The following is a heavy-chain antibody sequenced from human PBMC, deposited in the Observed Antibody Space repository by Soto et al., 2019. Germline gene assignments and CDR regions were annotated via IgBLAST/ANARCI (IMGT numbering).Heavy chain of an antibody. CDR2: INPSGGST. Sequence: GASVKVSCKASGYTLTSYYMHWVRQAPGQGLEWMGIINPSGGSTSYAQKFQGRVTMTRDTSTSTVYMELSSLRSEDTAVYYCARDGPVLSNYDILTGYYTRRYYYGMDVWGQGTTVTVSS. CDR3: ARDGPVLSNYDILTGYYTRRYYYGMDV. J-gene: IGHJ6*02. D-gene: IGHD3-9*01. V-gene: IGHV1-46*01. CDR1: GYTLTSYY.